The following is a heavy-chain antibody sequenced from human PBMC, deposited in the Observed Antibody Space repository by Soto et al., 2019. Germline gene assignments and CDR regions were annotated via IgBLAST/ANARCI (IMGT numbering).Heavy chain of an antibody. J-gene: IGHJ6*02. V-gene: IGHV1-69*13. CDR1: GGTFSSYA. Sequence: SVQVSCKASGGTFSSYAISWVRQAPGQGLEWMGGIIPIFGTANYAQKFQGRVTITADESTSTAYMELSSLRSEDTAVYYCARKGGAAAGTDRDYVMDGRGQRYTVIVSS. CDR2: IIPIFGTA. CDR3: ARKGGAAAGTDRDYVMDG. D-gene: IGHD6-13*01.